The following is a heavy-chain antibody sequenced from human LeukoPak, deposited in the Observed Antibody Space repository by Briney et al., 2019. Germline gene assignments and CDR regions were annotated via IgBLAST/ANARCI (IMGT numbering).Heavy chain of an antibody. CDR3: AIRPRVVTHYYYGMDV. V-gene: IGHV3-23*01. Sequence: GSLRLSCAASGFTFSSYAMSWVRQAPGKGLEWVSAISGSGGSTYYADSVKGRFTISRDNSKNTLYLQMNSLRAEDTAVYYCAIRPRVVTHYYYGMDVWGQGTTVTVSS. CDR2: ISGSGGST. CDR1: GFTFSSYA. D-gene: IGHD4-23*01. J-gene: IGHJ6*02.